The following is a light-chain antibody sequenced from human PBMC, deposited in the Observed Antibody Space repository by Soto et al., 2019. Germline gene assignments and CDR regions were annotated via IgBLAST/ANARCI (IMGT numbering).Light chain of an antibody. CDR2: TNT. CDR3: ASWDDSLNGAV. Sequence: QSVLTQPPSASGTPGQRVTISCSGSSSNVGGNPVNWYQHVPTTAPKLLIYTNTQRPSGVPDRFSGSKSGTSASLAICGLQSEDEADYYCASWDDSLNGAVFGTGTKVTVL. V-gene: IGLV1-44*01. J-gene: IGLJ1*01. CDR1: SSNVGGNP.